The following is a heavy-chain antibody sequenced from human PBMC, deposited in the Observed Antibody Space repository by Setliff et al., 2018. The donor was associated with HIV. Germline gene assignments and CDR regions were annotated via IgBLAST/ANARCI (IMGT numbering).Heavy chain of an antibody. V-gene: IGHV4-34*01. D-gene: IGHD2-2*01. CDR3: VASSSWSCRLNY. Sequence: SETLSLTCAVYGGSFSGCWSWIRQSPGKGLEWLGEINHSGNTHYDPSLKSRLTISIDTSKKQFSLKLTSVTAADAAIYYCVASSSWSCRLNYWGQGTLVTVSS. J-gene: IGHJ4*02. CDR2: INHSGNT. CDR1: GGSFSGC.